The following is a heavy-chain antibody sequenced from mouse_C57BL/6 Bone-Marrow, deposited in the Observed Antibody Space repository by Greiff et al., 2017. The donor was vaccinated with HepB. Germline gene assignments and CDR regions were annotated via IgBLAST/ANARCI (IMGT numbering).Heavy chain of an antibody. V-gene: IGHV10-1*01. CDR2: IRSKSNNYAT. J-gene: IGHJ4*01. CDR1: GFSFNTYA. Sequence: EVMLVESGGGLVQPKGSLKLSCAASGFSFNTYAMNWVRQAPGKGLEWVARIRSKSNNYATYYADSVKDRFTISRDDSESMLYLQMNNLKTEDTAMYYCVRRSGPYAMDYWGQGTSVTVSS. CDR3: VRRSGPYAMDY.